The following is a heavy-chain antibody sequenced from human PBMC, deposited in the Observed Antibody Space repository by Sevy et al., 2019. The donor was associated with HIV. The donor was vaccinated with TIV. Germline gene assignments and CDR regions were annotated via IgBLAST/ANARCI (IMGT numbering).Heavy chain of an antibody. CDR1: GFSFSNYW. V-gene: IGHV3-7*01. J-gene: IGHJ4*02. CDR2: IKQDESEK. CDR3: AKGNSGSFDY. D-gene: IGHD3-22*01. Sequence: GESLKISCAASGFSFSNYWMHWDRQAPGKGLEWVASIKQDESEKYYVASVKGRFTISRDNAKNSVYLEMNSLRPEDTAIYYCAKGNSGSFDYWGQRTLVTVSS.